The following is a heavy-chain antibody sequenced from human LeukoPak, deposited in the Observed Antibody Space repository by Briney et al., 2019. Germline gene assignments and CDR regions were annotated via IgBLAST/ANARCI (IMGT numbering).Heavy chain of an antibody. V-gene: IGHV4-59*05. J-gene: IGHJ5*02. Sequence: SETLSLTCTVSGGSISSYYWSWIRQPPGKGLEWIGSIYYSGSTYYNPSLKSRVTISVDTSKNQFSLKLSSVTAADTAVYYCARHSGVGYDFWSGPESWFDPWGQGTLVTVSS. D-gene: IGHD3-3*01. CDR1: GGSISSYY. CDR3: ARHSGVGYDFWSGPESWFDP. CDR2: IYYSGST.